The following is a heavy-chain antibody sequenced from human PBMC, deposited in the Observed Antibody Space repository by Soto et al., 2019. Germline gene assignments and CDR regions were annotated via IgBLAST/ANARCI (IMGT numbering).Heavy chain of an antibody. CDR1: GFTFSDHY. CDR3: ARDASGDY. CDR2: TRNRAKSYTT. V-gene: IGHV3-72*01. Sequence: EVQLVESGGGLVQPGGSLRLSCAASGFTFSDHYMDWVRQAPGKGLEWVARTRNRAKSYTTDYAASVKGRFTISRDASKCSVYLQMNSLKTEDTAVYYCARDASGDYWGQGTLVTVSS. J-gene: IGHJ4*02.